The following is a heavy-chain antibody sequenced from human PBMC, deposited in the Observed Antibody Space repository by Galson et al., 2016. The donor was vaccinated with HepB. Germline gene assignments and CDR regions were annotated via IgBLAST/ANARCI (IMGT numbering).Heavy chain of an antibody. CDR3: ARDPYYEILTGYRRAQTFDI. D-gene: IGHD3-9*01. J-gene: IGHJ3*02. Sequence: RLSCAGSGYMFTSYAISWVRQAPGQGLEWIASISVSGGNTNYAHTLQGRVTMTTDTSTNTAYMELRSLSSDDPAVYYCARDPYYEILTGYRRAQTFDILGQGTMVTVSS. V-gene: IGHV1-18*01. CDR2: ISVSGGNT. CDR1: GYMFTSYA.